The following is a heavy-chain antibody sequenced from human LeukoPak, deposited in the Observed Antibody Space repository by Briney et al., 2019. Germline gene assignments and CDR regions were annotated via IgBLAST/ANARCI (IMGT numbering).Heavy chain of an antibody. CDR2: INPDSGDT. J-gene: IGHJ6*03. CDR3: ASGYSDYADYYNYYMDV. Sequence: GASVKVSCKASGYSFTGYYMHWVRQAPGQGLEWMGWINPDSGDTNCAQKFQGRVTMTRDTSITTAYMELSRLTSDDTAVYYCASGYSDYADYYNYYMDVWGKGTTVTVSS. CDR1: GYSFTGYY. D-gene: IGHD4-11*01. V-gene: IGHV1-2*02.